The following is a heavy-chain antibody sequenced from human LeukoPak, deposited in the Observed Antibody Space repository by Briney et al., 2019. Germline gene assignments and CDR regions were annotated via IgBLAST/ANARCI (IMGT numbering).Heavy chain of an antibody. J-gene: IGHJ4*02. V-gene: IGHV4-59*05. CDR3: ARSGDGYNLRRTIYYFDY. Sequence: SETLSLTCTVSGGSISSYYWSWIRQPPGKGLEWIGSIYYSGSTYYNPSLKSRVTISVDTSKNQFSLKLSSVTAADTAVYYCARSGDGYNLRRTIYYFDYWGQGTLVTVSS. CDR2: IYYSGST. D-gene: IGHD5-24*01. CDR1: GGSISSYY.